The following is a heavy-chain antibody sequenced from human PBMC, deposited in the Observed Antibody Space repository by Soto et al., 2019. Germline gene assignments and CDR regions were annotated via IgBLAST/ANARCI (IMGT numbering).Heavy chain of an antibody. CDR2: INPSGGSA. CDR3: ARDYLSSKLSLSYFDF. V-gene: IGHV1-46*01. J-gene: IGHJ4*02. CDR1: GYSFISHY. Sequence: QVQLVQSGAEVTRPGASVKVSCKASGYSFISHYIHWVRQAPGQGLEWMGLINPSGGSATLAQKFQRRVTMTRDTSTTTVYMELSSLRSEDAAVYYCARDYLSSKLSLSYFDFWGQGTLVTVSS. D-gene: IGHD2-2*01.